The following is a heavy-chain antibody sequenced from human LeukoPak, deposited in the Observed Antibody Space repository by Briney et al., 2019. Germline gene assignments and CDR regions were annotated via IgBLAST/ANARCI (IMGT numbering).Heavy chain of an antibody. V-gene: IGHV3-11*06. J-gene: IGHJ6*02. Sequence: GGSLRLSCAASGFTFSDYYMSWIRQAPGKGLEWVSYISSSSSYTNYADSVKGRFTISRDNAKNSLYLQMNSLRAEDTAVYYCARPHGGGTPYSMDVWGQGTTVTVSS. CDR2: ISSSSSYT. CDR1: GFTFSDYY. D-gene: IGHD1-14*01. CDR3: ARPHGGGTPYSMDV.